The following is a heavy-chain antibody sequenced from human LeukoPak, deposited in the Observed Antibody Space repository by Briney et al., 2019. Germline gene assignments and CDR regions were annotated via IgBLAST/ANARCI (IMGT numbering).Heavy chain of an antibody. Sequence: KPSETLSLTCTVSGGSISSYYWSWVRQPAGKGLEWIGGIYTSGSTNYNPPLKRRVTISVDKCKKKCSLKLRSVTAADTAVYYCATGGSGYWYFDLWGRGTLVTVSS. J-gene: IGHJ2*01. CDR2: IYTSGST. D-gene: IGHD2-8*02. CDR1: GGSISSYY. V-gene: IGHV4-4*07. CDR3: ATGGSGYWYFDL.